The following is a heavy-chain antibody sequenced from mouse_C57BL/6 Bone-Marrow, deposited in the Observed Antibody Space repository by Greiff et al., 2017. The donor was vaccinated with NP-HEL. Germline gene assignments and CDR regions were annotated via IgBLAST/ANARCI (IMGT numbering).Heavy chain of an antibody. V-gene: IGHV1-54*01. Sequence: QVQLQQSGAELVRPGTSVKVSCKASGYAFTNYLIEWVKQRPGQGLEWIGVINPGSGGTNYTEKFKGKATLTADKSSSTAYMQLSSLTSEDSAVYFCARRPWVYFDYWGQGTTLTVSS. CDR3: ARRPWVYFDY. CDR1: GYAFTNYL. CDR2: INPGSGGT. D-gene: IGHD4-1*01. J-gene: IGHJ2*01.